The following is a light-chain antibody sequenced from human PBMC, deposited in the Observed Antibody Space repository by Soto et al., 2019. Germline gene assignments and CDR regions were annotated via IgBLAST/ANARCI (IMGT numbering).Light chain of an antibody. CDR1: QDISTY. CDR2: GAS. CDR3: QHYTLYSAP. Sequence: RLTQSPSRLSASVGDTVTISCRASQDISTYLAWYQHKPGKAPTLLIFGASSLHNGVPPRFAGSGSGSEFTLTINRLLPDDFATYYCQHYTLYSAPFGQGTRV. J-gene: IGKJ5*01. V-gene: IGKV1-5*01.